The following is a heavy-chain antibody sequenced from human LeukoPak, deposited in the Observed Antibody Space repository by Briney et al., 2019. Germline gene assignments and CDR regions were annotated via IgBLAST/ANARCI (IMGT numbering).Heavy chain of an antibody. CDR2: ISYDGSNK. CDR1: EFTFVTYA. CDR3: AKMVPVVGATPDAFDI. D-gene: IGHD1-26*01. J-gene: IGHJ3*02. V-gene: IGHV3-30*18. Sequence: TGGSRNLSLAAFEFTFVTYASPWFGQPPGKGLRGVAFISYDGSNKYYADSVKGRFTISRDNSKNTLYLQMNSLRAEDTAVYYCAKMVPVVGATPDAFDIWGQGTMVTVSS.